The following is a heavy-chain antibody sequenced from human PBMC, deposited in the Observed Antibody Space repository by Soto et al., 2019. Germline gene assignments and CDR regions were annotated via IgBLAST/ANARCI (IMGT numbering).Heavy chain of an antibody. J-gene: IGHJ4*02. CDR2: ISGNGGST. D-gene: IGHD3-16*01. CDR3: ACGIFLCGSHAYYGF. Sequence: GGSLRLSCAASGFTFSSYAMSWVRQAPGKGLEWVSAISGNGGSTYYAVSVKGRFTISRDNFKNTLSLQMSSLRAEDTAVYYCACGIFLCGSHAYYGFWGQGTVVSVSS. V-gene: IGHV3-23*01. CDR1: GFTFSSYA.